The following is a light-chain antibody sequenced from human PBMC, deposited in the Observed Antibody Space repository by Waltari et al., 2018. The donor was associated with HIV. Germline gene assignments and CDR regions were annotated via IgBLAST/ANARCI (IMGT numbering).Light chain of an antibody. V-gene: IGLV2-14*01. CDR1: RSDVCAYNS. CDR3: SSFTGSNTYV. J-gene: IGLJ1*01. CDR2: EVN. Sequence: QSALTQPASVSGSLGQSLTISCTGTRSDVCAYNSVSWYQQRPGKVPKLLIYEVNSRPSGIDNRFSGSKSGNTASLTISGLQVEDEADYYCSSFTGSNTYVFGSGTKVTVL.